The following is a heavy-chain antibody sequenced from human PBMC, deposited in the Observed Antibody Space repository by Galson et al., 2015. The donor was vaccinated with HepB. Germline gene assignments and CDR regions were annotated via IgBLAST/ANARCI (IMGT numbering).Heavy chain of an antibody. CDR2: IKQDGSEK. CDR1: GFTFSSYW. CDR3: ARESPYSGGSYYYYGMDV. J-gene: IGHJ6*02. D-gene: IGHD1-26*01. Sequence: SLRLSCEASGFTFSSYWMSWVRQAPGKGLEWVANIKQDGSEKYYVDSVKGRFTISRDNAKNSLYLQMNSLRAEDTAVYYCARESPYSGGSYYYYGMDVWGQGTTVTVSS. V-gene: IGHV3-7*03.